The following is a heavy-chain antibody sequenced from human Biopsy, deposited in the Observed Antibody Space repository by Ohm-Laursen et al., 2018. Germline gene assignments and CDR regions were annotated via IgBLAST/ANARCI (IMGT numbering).Heavy chain of an antibody. D-gene: IGHD3-22*01. CDR3: VRGVDYYDPYHYYALGV. CDR1: GESFNGYY. V-gene: IGHV4-34*01. J-gene: IGHJ6*02. Sequence: TLSLTCAVYGESFNGYYWSWIRQTPGKGLEWIGEINHSGRTNYNPSLKSRVTISVDMSKNQFSLKVKSVTAADTAVYYCVRGVDYYDPYHYYALGVWGQGTTVTVSS. CDR2: INHSGRT.